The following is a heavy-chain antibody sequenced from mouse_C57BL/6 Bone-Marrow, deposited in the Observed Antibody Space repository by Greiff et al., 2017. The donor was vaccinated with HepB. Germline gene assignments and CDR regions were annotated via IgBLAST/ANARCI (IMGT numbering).Heavy chain of an antibody. D-gene: IGHD2-5*01. J-gene: IGHJ2*01. CDR1: GYAFSSSW. CDR2: IYPGDGDT. CDR3: ARTYYSNYVDY. Sequence: QVQLQQSRPELVKPGASVKISCKASGYAFSSSWMNWVKQRPGKGLEWIGRIYPGDGDTNYNGKFKGKATLTADKSSSTAYMQLSSLTSEDSAVYFCARTYYSNYVDYWGQGTTLTVSS. V-gene: IGHV1-82*01.